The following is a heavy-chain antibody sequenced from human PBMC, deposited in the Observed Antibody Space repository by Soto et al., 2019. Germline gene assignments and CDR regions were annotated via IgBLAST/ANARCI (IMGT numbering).Heavy chain of an antibody. J-gene: IGHJ4*02. CDR3: TNLKRGFSYSPY. Sequence: GGSLRLSCAASGFTFSSYSMNWVRQAPGKGLEWVSYISSSSSTIYYADSVKGRFTLSRDDSKNTLYLQMNSLMTEDTAVYYCTNLKRGFSYSPYWGQGTLVTVSS. CDR2: ISSSSSTI. D-gene: IGHD5-18*01. V-gene: IGHV3-48*01. CDR1: GFTFSSYS.